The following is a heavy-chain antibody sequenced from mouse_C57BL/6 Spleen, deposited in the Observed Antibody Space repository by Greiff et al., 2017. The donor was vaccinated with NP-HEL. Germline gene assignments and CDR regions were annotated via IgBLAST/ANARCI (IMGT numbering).Heavy chain of an antibody. CDR3: AQTGPWFAY. CDR2: INPNNGGT. D-gene: IGHD4-1*01. CDR1: GYTFTDYN. J-gene: IGHJ3*01. V-gene: IGHV1-18*01. Sequence: EVQLQQSGPELVKPGASVKIPCKASGYTFTDYNMDWVKQSHGKSLEWIGDINPNNGGTIYNQKFKGKATLTVDKSSSTADMELRRLTSEDTAVYYCAQTGPWFAYWGQGTLVTVSA.